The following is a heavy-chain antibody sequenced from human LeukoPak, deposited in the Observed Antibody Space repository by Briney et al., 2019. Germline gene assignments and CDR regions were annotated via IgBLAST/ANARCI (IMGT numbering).Heavy chain of an antibody. D-gene: IGHD6-19*01. CDR2: IYSGGIT. CDR1: GFTVITNY. J-gene: IGHJ4*02. V-gene: IGHV3-66*02. Sequence: GGSLRLSCAASGFTVITNYMSWVRQAPGKGLEWVSVIYSGGITYYADSVKGRFNISRDNSKNTLYLQMNSLRPEDTALYYCTRRHSSGSNWGQGTLVTVSS. CDR3: TRRHSSGSN.